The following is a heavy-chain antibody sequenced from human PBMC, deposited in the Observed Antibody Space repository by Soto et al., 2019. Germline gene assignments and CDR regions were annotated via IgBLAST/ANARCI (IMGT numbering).Heavy chain of an antibody. D-gene: IGHD5-12*01. CDR3: ARGVATIGP. J-gene: IGHJ5*02. CDR2: IYYSGST. V-gene: IGHV4-59*01. Sequence: PLETLSLTCTVSVDSISSYYWTWIRQPPGKGLEWIGYIYYSGSTNYNPSLKSRVTISVDTSKNQFSLKLTSVTAADTAVYYCARGVATIGPWGQGTLVTVSS. CDR1: VDSISSYY.